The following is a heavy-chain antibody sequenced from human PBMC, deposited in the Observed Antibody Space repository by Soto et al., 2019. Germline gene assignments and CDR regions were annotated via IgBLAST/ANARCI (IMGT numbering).Heavy chain of an antibody. J-gene: IGHJ6*02. CDR3: AKEGIPPHRNGMDV. CDR2: ISYDGSNK. D-gene: IGHD2-21*01. V-gene: IGHV3-30*18. Sequence: GGSMRLSCAASGFTFSSYGIHWVRQAPGKGLEWVAVISYDGSNKYYADSVKGRFTISRDNSKNTLYLQMNSLRAEDTAVYYCAKEGIPPHRNGMDVWGQGTTVTVSS. CDR1: GFTFSSYG.